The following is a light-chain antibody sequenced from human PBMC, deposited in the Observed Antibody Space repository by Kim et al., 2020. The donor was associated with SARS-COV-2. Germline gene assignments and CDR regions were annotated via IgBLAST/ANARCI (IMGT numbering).Light chain of an antibody. Sequence: GSPGQTASITCSGDELGNKYGCWYQQKPGQSPVLVIYQDTKRPSGIPERFSGSNSGNTVTLTISGTQAMDEADYYCQAWDSSTVVFGGGTQLTVL. V-gene: IGLV3-1*01. CDR2: QDT. CDR1: ELGNKY. J-gene: IGLJ2*01. CDR3: QAWDSSTVV.